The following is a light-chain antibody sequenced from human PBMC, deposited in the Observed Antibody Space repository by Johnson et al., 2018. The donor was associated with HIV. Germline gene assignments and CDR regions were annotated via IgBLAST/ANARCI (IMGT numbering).Light chain of an antibody. CDR3: GTWANNLTASYF. Sequence: QSVLTQPPSVSAAPGQKVTISCSGSSSNIGNNYVSWYQQLPGTAPKLLIYENNKRPSGIPDRFSGSKSGTSATLGITGLQTGDEAAYYCGTWANNLTASYFLGTWTKVTVL. J-gene: IGLJ1*01. V-gene: IGLV1-51*01. CDR2: ENN. CDR1: SSNIGNNY.